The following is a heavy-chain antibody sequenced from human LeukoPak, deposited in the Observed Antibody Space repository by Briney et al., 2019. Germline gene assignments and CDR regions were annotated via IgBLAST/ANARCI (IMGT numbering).Heavy chain of an antibody. CDR1: GYSISSGYY. D-gene: IGHD2-15*01. J-gene: IGHJ4*02. V-gene: IGHV4-61*01. CDR2: LYYSGST. Sequence: SETLSLTCTVSGYSISSGYYWGWIRQPPGKGLEWIGHLYYSGSTNYNPSLKSRVTISVDMSKKQFSLRLTSVNAADTAAYYCAREASVGAAFDYWGQGTLVTVSS. CDR3: AREASVGAAFDY.